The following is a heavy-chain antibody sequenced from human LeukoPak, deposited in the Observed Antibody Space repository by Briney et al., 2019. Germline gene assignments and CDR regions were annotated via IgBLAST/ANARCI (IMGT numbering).Heavy chain of an antibody. Sequence: GGSLRLSCAASGFTFSNYGMHWVRQAPGKGLERVAVISDDGSKKYYADSVKGRFTISRDNSKIMLYLQMNSLRAEDTAVYYCAKDEGHSGSFGGHNWFDPWGQGTLVTVSS. V-gene: IGHV3-30*18. D-gene: IGHD1-26*01. J-gene: IGHJ5*02. CDR3: AKDEGHSGSFGGHNWFDP. CDR2: ISDDGSKK. CDR1: GFTFSNYG.